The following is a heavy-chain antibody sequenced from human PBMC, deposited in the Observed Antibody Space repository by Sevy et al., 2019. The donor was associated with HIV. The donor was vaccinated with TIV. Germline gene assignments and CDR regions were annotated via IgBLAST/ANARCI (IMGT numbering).Heavy chain of an antibody. V-gene: IGHV3-21*01. CDR3: ARTNGGWGDALDT. Sequence: GGSLRLSCAASGFTFNNFMMNWVRQAPGKGLEWVSSITGSSTYTYYADSGKGRFTISRENAKNSRYLQMNTLRAEDTSVYYCARTNGGWGDALDTWGQGTMVTVSS. CDR2: ITGSSTYT. CDR1: GFTFNNFM. D-gene: IGHD3-16*01. J-gene: IGHJ3*02.